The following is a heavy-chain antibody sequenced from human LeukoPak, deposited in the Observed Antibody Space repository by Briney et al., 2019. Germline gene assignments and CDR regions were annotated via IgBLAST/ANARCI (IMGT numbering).Heavy chain of an antibody. D-gene: IGHD3-3*01. V-gene: IGHV4-59*01. CDR3: ERADKARSPYDAFDI. Sequence: PSETLSLTCTASGVAFSSYYLSWIRQPPGKGLEWIGYIYYSGSTNYNPSLKSRVTISVDTCTIQFSLKQSSVPATETGTYYRERADKARSPYDAFDIWGQGTMVTVSS. CDR1: GVAFSSYY. CDR2: IYYSGST. J-gene: IGHJ3*02.